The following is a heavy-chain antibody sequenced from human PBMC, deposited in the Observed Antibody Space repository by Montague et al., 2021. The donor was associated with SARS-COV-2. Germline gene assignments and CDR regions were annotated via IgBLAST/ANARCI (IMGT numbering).Heavy chain of an antibody. V-gene: IGHV4-61*10. CDR3: ARGRQHINMVVVVVTGGEYYFDF. J-gene: IGHJ4*02. Sequence: SETLSLTCTVSGGSTSSGTNYWSWIRQPAGKGLEWIGRIYYSGPTNYNPSLKSRVTISVDTSKNQFSLKMTSVTAADTAVYYCARGRQHINMVVVVVTGGEYYFDFWGQGTLVAVSS. CDR2: IYYSGPT. CDR1: GGSTSSGTNY. D-gene: IGHD3-22*01.